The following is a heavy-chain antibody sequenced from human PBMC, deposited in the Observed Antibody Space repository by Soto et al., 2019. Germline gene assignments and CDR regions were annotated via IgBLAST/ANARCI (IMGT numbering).Heavy chain of an antibody. D-gene: IGHD5-12*01. CDR2: IHHSGST. J-gene: IGHJ4*02. CDR1: GYPISSGYY. V-gene: IGHV4-38-2*01. Sequence: SETLSLTCAVSGYPISSGYYWGWIRQPPGKGLEWIGIIHHSGSTYYNPSLRSRITISVDTSKNQFSLKMPSVTAADTAVYYCARSSGYVPGGYWGQGILGTVSS. CDR3: ARSSGYVPGGY.